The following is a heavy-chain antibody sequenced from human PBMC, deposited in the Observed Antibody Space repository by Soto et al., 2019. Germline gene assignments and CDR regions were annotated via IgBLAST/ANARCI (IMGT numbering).Heavy chain of an antibody. CDR3: DVNGVYCGLYFDL. V-gene: IGHV4-30-4*01. Sequence: QVQLQESGPGLVKPSQTLSLPCTVSGGSISSGDHDWTWIRQPPGKGLEWIGYIYNSGSTYYNPSLQSRVTISPDTSKNQFSLKLSSVTAADTAVYYCDVNGVYCGLYFDLWGRGTLVTVSS. D-gene: IGHD2-21*01. J-gene: IGHJ2*01. CDR2: IYNSGST. CDR1: GGSISSGDHD.